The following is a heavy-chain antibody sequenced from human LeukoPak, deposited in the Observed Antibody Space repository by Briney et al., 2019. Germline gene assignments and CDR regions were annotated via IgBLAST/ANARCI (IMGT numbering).Heavy chain of an antibody. CDR3: ARHCRAVLVVPVARGDYFDY. V-gene: IGHV4-4*07. CDR1: GGSISSYS. J-gene: IGHJ4*02. D-gene: IGHD2-2*01. Sequence: SETLSLTCTVSGGSISSYSWSWIRQPAGKGLDWIGRIYTSGSTNYNPSLKSRVTMSVDTSKNQFSLKLYSVTAADTAVYYCARHCRAVLVVPVARGDYFDYSGQGTLVTVSS. CDR2: IYTSGST.